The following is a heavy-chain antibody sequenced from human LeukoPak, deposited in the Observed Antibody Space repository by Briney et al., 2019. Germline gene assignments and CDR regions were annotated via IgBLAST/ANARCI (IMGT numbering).Heavy chain of an antibody. CDR3: ARVASGWVATDI. D-gene: IGHD2-21*02. Sequence: PSETLSLTCTVSGGSISSYYWSWIRQPPGKGLEWIGYIYYSGSTNYNPSLKSRVTISVDTSKNQFSLKLSSVTAADTAVYYSARVASGWVATDIWGQGTMVTVSS. J-gene: IGHJ3*02. V-gene: IGHV4-59*01. CDR2: IYYSGST. CDR1: GGSISSYY.